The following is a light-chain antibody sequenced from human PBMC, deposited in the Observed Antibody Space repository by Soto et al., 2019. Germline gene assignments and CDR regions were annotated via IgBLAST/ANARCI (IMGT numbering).Light chain of an antibody. V-gene: IGLV4-69*01. CDR2: LNSDGSH. CDR3: QTWGTAVV. Sequence: QSALTQSPSASASLGASVKLTCTLSSGHSSYAIAWHQQQPEKGPRYLMKLNSDGSHSKGDGIPDRFSGSSSGAERYLTISSLQSEDEADYYCQTWGTAVVFGGGTKLTVL. CDR1: SGHSSYA. J-gene: IGLJ2*01.